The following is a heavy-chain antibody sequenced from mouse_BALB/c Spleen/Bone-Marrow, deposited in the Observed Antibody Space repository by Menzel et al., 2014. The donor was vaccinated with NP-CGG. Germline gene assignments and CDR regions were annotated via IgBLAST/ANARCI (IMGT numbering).Heavy chain of an antibody. Sequence: EVKLVESGPSLVKPSQTLSLTCSVTGDSITSSYWSWIRKFPGNKLEYRGYISYSGNAYYNPSLKSRISLTRDTSKNQYYLQLNSVTTEDTATYFCARGNGYHFDYWGQGTTLTVSS. CDR1: GDSITSSY. J-gene: IGHJ2*01. CDR2: ISYSGNA. CDR3: ARGNGYHFDY. V-gene: IGHV3-8*02. D-gene: IGHD1-2*01.